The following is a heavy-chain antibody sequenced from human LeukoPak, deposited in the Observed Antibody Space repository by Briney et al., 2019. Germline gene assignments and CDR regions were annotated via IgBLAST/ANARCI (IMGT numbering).Heavy chain of an antibody. Sequence: ASVKVSCKASGYTFTSYAMNWVRQAPGQGLEWMRWINTNTGNPTYARGFTGRFVFSLDTSVSTAYLQISSLKAEDTAVYYCAREPLSSSWSYYYYYGMDVWGQGTTVTVSS. J-gene: IGHJ6*02. CDR3: AREPLSSSWSYYYYYGMDV. D-gene: IGHD6-13*01. CDR2: INTNTGNP. CDR1: GYTFTSYA. V-gene: IGHV7-4-1*02.